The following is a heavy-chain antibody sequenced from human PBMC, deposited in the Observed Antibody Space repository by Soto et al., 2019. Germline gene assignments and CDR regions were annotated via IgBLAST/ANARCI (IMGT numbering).Heavy chain of an antibody. J-gene: IGHJ6*03. V-gene: IGHV3-48*01. D-gene: IGHD6-19*01. CDR3: AGPIAVAGTRDLTGLDYMDV. CDR2: ISSSSSTI. CDR1: GFTFSSYS. Sequence: GGSLRLSCAASGFTFSSYSMNWVRQAPGKGLEWVSYISSSSSTIYYADSVKGRFTISRDNAKNSLYLQMNSLRAEDTAVYYCAGPIAVAGTRDLTGLDYMDVWGKGTTVTVSS.